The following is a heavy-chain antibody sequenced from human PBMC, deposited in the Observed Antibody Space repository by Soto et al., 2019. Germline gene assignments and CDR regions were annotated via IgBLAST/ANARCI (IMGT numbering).Heavy chain of an antibody. CDR2: ISYDGSNN. CDR3: ARDGNDGEHGGYLDY. D-gene: IGHD4-17*01. V-gene: IGHV3-30*03. Sequence: QVQLVEPGGGVVQPGRSLRLSCAASGFTFSSYGMHWVRQAPGKGLEWVAVISYDGSNNYYADSVKGRFTISRDNSKNPLYLQRNSLRAEDTAVYYCARDGNDGEHGGYLDYWGQGTLVTVAA. J-gene: IGHJ4*02. CDR1: GFTFSSYG.